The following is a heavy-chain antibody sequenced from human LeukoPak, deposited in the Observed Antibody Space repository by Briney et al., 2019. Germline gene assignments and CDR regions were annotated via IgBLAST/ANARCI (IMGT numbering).Heavy chain of an antibody. CDR1: GFTFSSYA. Sequence: GGSLRLSCGASGFTFSSYAMSWVRQAPGKGLEWVSAISGSGGSTYYADSVRGRFTISRDNAKNSLYMQMNSLRAEDTAVYYCARVGNNWYYPWGQGTLVTVSS. CDR2: ISGSGGST. V-gene: IGHV3-23*01. J-gene: IGHJ5*02. D-gene: IGHD1-26*01. CDR3: ARVGNNWYYP.